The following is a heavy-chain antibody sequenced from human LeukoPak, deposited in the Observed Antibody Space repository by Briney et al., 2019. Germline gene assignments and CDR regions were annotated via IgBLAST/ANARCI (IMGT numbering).Heavy chain of an antibody. V-gene: IGHV3-30-3*01. Sequence: AGGSLRLSCAVSGFTFSSYAMHWVRQAPGKGLEWVAVISYDGSNKYYADSVKGRFTISRDNSKNTLYLQMNSLRAEDTAVYYCARDPEYYYDSSGYYWDYWGQGTLVTVSS. CDR2: ISYDGSNK. CDR3: ARDPEYYYDSSGYYWDY. J-gene: IGHJ4*02. D-gene: IGHD3-22*01. CDR1: GFTFSSYA.